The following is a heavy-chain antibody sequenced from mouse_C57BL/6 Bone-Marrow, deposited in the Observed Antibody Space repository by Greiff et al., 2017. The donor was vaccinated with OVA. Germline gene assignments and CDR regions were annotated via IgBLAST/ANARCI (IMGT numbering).Heavy chain of an antibody. CDR3: ARSVVAFDY. CDR2: IDPNSGGT. J-gene: IGHJ2*01. V-gene: IGHV1-72*01. Sequence: QVQLQQPGAELVKPGASVKLSCKASGYTFTSYWMHWVKQRPGRGLERIGRIDPNSGGTTYNEKFKSKATLTVDKPSSTAYMQLSSLTSEDAAVDYCARSVVAFDYWGQGTTLTVSS. CDR1: GYTFTSYW. D-gene: IGHD1-1*01.